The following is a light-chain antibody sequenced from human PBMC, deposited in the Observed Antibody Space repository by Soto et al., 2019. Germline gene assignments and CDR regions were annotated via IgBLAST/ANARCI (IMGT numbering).Light chain of an antibody. CDR2: GAS. CDR3: QHYNNWPPWT. J-gene: IGKJ1*01. Sequence: EIVLTQSPGTLSLSPGERATLSCRASQSVHSNYLAWYQQKPGQAPRLLIYGASIRATGIPARFTGSGSGTEFTLTISSLQSEDFAVYYCQHYNNWPPWTFGQGTKVDIK. CDR1: QSVHSN. V-gene: IGKV3-15*01.